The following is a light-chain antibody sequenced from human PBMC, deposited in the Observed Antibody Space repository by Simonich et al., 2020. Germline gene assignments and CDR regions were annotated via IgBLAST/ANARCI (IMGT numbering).Light chain of an antibody. V-gene: IGKV4-1*01. J-gene: IGKJ2*01. CDR2: WAY. Sequence: DIVMTQSPDSLAVSLGERATINCKSSQSVLYSSNNKNYLAWYQQKPGQPPKLHIYWAYTRESGVPDRFSGSGSGTDFTLTISSLQAEDVAVYYCQQYYSTPYTFGQGTKLEIK. CDR3: QQYYSTPYT. CDR1: QSVLYSSNNKNY.